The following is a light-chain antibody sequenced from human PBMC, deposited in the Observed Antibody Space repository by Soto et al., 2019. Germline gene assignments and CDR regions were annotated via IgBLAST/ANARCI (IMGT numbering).Light chain of an antibody. J-gene: IGKJ4*01. CDR3: QQFSSYPLT. CDR2: GAS. CDR1: QSVSSIY. Sequence: EIGMTQSPATLSVSPGERATLSCWASQSVSSIYLAWYQQKPGQAPRLLIYGASSRATGIPERLSGGGYGTDLTITISRMETEDFAVYYCQQFSSYPLTFGGGTKVDIK. V-gene: IGKV3-20*01.